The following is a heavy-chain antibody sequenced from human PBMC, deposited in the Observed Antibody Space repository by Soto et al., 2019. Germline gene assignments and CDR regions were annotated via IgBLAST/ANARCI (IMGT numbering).Heavy chain of an antibody. V-gene: IGHV4-34*01. CDR1: GTAFSGYY. Sequence: SETLSLTCAVYGTAFSGYYLTWIRQPPGTGLEWIGEINHSGSTNYNPSLKSRVTISVDTSKNQFSLKLSSVTAADTAVYYCARRDYYDSSGYYYFDYWGQGTLVTVPQ. J-gene: IGHJ4*02. CDR2: INHSGST. CDR3: ARRDYYDSSGYYYFDY. D-gene: IGHD3-22*01.